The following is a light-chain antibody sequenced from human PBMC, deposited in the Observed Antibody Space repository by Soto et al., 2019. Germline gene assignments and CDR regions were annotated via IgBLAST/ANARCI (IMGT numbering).Light chain of an antibody. Sequence: QSVLTHPPSASGTPGQRVSISCSGGSSNICSTSVDWYQQVPGMAPKLLIYSNDQRPSGVPDRIYGSKSGTSGSLVISGLQAEDEADYFCATWDYNLKGVVFGGGTQLTVL. CDR2: SND. CDR1: SSNICSTS. J-gene: IGLJ2*01. V-gene: IGLV1-44*01. CDR3: ATWDYNLKGVV.